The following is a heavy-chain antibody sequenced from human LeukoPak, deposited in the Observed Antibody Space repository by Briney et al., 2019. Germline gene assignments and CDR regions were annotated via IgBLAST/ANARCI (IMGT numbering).Heavy chain of an antibody. J-gene: IGHJ3*02. CDR2: IYCSGST. D-gene: IGHD6-19*01. CDR1: GGSISSYY. V-gene: IGHV4-59*01. CDR3: ARLTSGWYGPTDAFDI. Sequence: SETLSVTCTVSGGSISSYYWSWIRQPPGKGLEWIGYIYCSGSTNYNPSLKSRVTISVDTSKNQFSLKLSSVTAADTAVYYCARLTSGWYGPTDAFDIWGQGTMVTVSS.